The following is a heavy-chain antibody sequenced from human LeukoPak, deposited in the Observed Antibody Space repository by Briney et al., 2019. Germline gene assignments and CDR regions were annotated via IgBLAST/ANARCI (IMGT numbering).Heavy chain of an antibody. V-gene: IGHV4-39*02. CDR1: GGSISSSSYY. CDR2: IYYSGST. D-gene: IGHD6-13*01. Sequence: SETLSLTCTVSGGSISSSSYYWGWIRQPPGKGLEWIGSIYYSGSTYYNPSLKSRVTISVDTSKNQFSLKLSSVTAADTAVYYCARDTAAAPGGLTRYYFDYWGQGTLVTVSS. CDR3: ARDTAAAPGGLTRYYFDY. J-gene: IGHJ4*02.